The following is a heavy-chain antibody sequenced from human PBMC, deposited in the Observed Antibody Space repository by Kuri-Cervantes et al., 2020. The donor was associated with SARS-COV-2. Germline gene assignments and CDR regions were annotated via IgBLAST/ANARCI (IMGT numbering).Heavy chain of an antibody. CDR2: ISYDGSNK. J-gene: IGHJ4*02. CDR3: ARGVGYTQPFDS. Sequence: SCAASGFTFNSSPMHWVRQTLGKGLEWVALISYDGSNKYYADSVQGRFTISRDNSKNTLYLQMSSLRDEDTAVFYCARGVGYTQPFDSWGQGTLVTVSS. CDR1: GFTFNSSP. D-gene: IGHD2-8*02. V-gene: IGHV3-30-3*01.